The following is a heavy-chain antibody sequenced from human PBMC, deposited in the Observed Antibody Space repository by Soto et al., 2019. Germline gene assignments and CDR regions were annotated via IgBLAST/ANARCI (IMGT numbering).Heavy chain of an antibody. CDR1: GYAFTSYG. V-gene: IGHV1-3*01. CDR2: INAANGDT. D-gene: IGHD6-13*01. CDR3: VRRHVSATGIDWFDP. Sequence: AASVKVSCTASGYAFTSYGSHWVRQSPGQRLEWMGWINAANGDTKYSKKFQGRVTITRDTSASTAYTELSRLRSEDTAVYYCVRRHVSATGIDWFDPWGQGTLVTVSS. J-gene: IGHJ5*02.